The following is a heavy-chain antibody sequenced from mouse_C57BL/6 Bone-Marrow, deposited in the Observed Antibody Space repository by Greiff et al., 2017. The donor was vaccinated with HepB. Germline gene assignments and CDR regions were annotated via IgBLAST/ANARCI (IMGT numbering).Heavy chain of an antibody. D-gene: IGHD1-1*01. CDR2: ISDGGSYT. CDR1: GFTFSSYA. CDR3: ARDDPYYYGSPAWFAY. V-gene: IGHV5-4*01. J-gene: IGHJ3*01. Sequence: EVQLQQSGGGLVKPGGSLKLSCAASGFTFSSYAMSWVRQTPEKRLEWVATISDGGSYTYYPDNVKGRFTISRDNAKNNLYLQMSHLKSEDTAMYYCARDDPYYYGSPAWFAYWGQGTLVTVSA.